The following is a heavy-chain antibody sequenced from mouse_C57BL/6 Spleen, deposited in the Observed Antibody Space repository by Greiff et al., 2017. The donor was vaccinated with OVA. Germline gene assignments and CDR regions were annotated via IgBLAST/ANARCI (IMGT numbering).Heavy chain of an antibody. CDR2: INPNNGGT. Sequence: EVKLMESGPELVKPGASVKISCKASGYTFTDYYMNWVKQSHGKSLEWIGDINPNNGGTSYNQKFKGKATLTVDKSSSTAYMELRSLTSEDSAVYYCARGGSGSAWFAYWGQGTLVTVSA. CDR1: GYTFTDYY. J-gene: IGHJ3*01. CDR3: ARGGSGSAWFAY. V-gene: IGHV1-26*01. D-gene: IGHD3-2*02.